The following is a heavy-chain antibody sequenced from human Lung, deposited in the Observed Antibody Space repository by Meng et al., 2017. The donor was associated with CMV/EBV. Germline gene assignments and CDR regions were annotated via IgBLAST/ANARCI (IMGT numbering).Heavy chain of an antibody. CDR3: AREPSGYNYGPDY. CDR2: INGDNGNT. J-gene: IGHJ4*02. V-gene: IGHV1-18*01. CDR1: GDTFSDFG. D-gene: IGHD5-18*01. Sequence: KASGDTFSDFGITWVRQAPGQGLEWMGWINGDNGNTNYAQRFQGRVTLTTDTATRTAYMELRSLRSDDTAVYFCAREPSGYNYGPDYWGQGTLVTVSS.